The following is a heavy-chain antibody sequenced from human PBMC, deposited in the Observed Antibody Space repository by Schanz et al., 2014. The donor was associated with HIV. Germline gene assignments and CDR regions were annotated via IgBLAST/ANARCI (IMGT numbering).Heavy chain of an antibody. Sequence: QVQLVESGGGLVKPGGSLRLSCATSGFTFSDYYMSWIRQAPGKGLEWVSSINHSGTTSYYADSVKGRFTISRDNAKNSLYLQMNSLRAEDTAVYFCARGSGPYYYYYGMDVWGQGTTVTVSS. V-gene: IGHV3-11*01. D-gene: IGHD3-10*01. CDR1: GFTFSDYY. CDR2: INHSGTTS. J-gene: IGHJ6*02. CDR3: ARGSGPYYYYYGMDV.